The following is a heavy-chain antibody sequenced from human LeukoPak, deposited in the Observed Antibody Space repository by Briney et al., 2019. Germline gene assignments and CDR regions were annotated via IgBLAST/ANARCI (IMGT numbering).Heavy chain of an antibody. D-gene: IGHD6-13*01. Sequence: PSETLSLTCTVSDYSISIGYYWGWARQPPGKGLEWIGSIYHSGSTNYNPSLKSRVTISVDTSKNQFSLKLSSVTAADTAVYYCARRGFERGSSWYWRGYYYMDVWGKGTTVTISS. CDR2: IYHSGST. CDR3: ARRGFERGSSWYWRGYYYMDV. J-gene: IGHJ6*03. CDR1: DYSISIGYY. V-gene: IGHV4-38-2*02.